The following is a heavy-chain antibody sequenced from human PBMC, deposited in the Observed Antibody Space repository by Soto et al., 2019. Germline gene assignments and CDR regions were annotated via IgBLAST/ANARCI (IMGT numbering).Heavy chain of an antibody. CDR2: IGAYSGNT. CDR1: GYTIISYG. J-gene: IGHJ4*02. D-gene: IGHD1-26*01. Sequence: GASVKVSCKASGYTIISYGISWVLQAPGQGLEWTGWIGAYSGNTNYVQKFQGRVTMTTDTSTSTAYMELRSLRSDDSAVYFCARGGSYYRPFDYWGQGTLVTVSS. CDR3: ARGGSYYRPFDY. V-gene: IGHV1-18*01.